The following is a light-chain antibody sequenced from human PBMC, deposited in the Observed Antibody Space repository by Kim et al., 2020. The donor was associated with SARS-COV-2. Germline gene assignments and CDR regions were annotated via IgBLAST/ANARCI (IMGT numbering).Light chain of an antibody. CDR2: GTS. CDR3: QQYHDWPT. V-gene: IGKV3-15*01. J-gene: IGKJ1*01. Sequence: EIVMTQSPATLSVSPGERATLSCRASKTVRSSLAWYQHKPGQAPRLLIYGTSTRATGIPTRFSGSGSGTEFTLTISSLQSEDFAVYYCQQYHDWPTFGQGTKVDIK. CDR1: KTVRSS.